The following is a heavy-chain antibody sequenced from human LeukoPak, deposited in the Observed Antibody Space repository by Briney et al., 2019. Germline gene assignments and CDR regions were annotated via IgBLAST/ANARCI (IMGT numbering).Heavy chain of an antibody. CDR3: ARGNSNSIPTLDY. Sequence: SETLSLTCAVSGYSISSGYYWGWIRQPPGKGLEWIGSIYHSGTTHYNPSLKSRVLISVDTSKNQFSLKLSSVTAADTAVYYCARGNSNSIPTLDYWGQGTLVTVSP. CDR1: GYSISSGYY. J-gene: IGHJ4*02. V-gene: IGHV4-38-2*01. CDR2: IYHSGTT. D-gene: IGHD4-11*01.